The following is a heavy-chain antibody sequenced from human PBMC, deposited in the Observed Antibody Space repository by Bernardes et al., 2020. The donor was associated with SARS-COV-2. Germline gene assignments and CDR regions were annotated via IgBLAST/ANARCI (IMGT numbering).Heavy chain of an antibody. CDR2: MDQDGSEK. J-gene: IGHJ4*02. Sequence: GGSLRLSCAASGFTFSGYWMSWVRQAPGRGLEWVANMDQDGSEKYYVDAVRGRFTISRDNAKNSLYLQMDSLRADDTAVYYCARGWRYPDYGGQGTLVTVSS. V-gene: IGHV3-7*01. CDR1: GFTFSGYW. CDR3: ARGWRYPDY. D-gene: IGHD3-3*01.